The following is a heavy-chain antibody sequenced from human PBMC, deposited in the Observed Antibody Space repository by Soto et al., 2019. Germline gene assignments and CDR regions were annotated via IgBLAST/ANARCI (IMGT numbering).Heavy chain of an antibody. V-gene: IGHV3-74*01. Sequence: SGFTFSGYAMTWVRQAPGKGLVWVSRINSDGSSTSYADSVKGRFTISRDNAKNTLYLQMNSLRVDDTAVYYCARDFIVGAPDYFDYWGQGTLVTVSS. CDR3: ARDFIVGAPDYFDY. J-gene: IGHJ4*02. CDR2: INSDGSST. D-gene: IGHD1-26*01. CDR1: GFTFSGYA.